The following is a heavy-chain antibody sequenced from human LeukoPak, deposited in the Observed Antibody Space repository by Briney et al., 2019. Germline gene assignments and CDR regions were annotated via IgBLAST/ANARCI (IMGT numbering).Heavy chain of an antibody. V-gene: IGHV4-61*08. Sequence: SETLSLTCTVSGGSISSGDYYWSWIRQPPGKGLEWIGYIYYSGSTNYNPSLKSRVTISVDTSKNQFSLKLSSVTAADTAVYYCARSTMGITGTEDQTFDYWGQGTLVTVSS. CDR3: ARSTMGITGTEDQTFDY. J-gene: IGHJ4*02. CDR2: IYYSGST. D-gene: IGHD1-20*01. CDR1: GGSISSGDYY.